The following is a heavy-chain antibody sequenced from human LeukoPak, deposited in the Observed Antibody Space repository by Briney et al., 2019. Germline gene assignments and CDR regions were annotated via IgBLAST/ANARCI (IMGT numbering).Heavy chain of an antibody. Sequence: ASVKVSCKASGYTFTSYGISWVRQAPGQGLEWMGWISAYNGNTNYAQKLQGRVTMTTDTSTSTAYMELRSLRSDDPAVYYCARLPSGDYGGGWFDPWGQGTLVTVSS. D-gene: IGHD4-23*01. V-gene: IGHV1-18*01. CDR1: GYTFTSYG. CDR3: ARLPSGDYGGGWFDP. J-gene: IGHJ5*02. CDR2: ISAYNGNT.